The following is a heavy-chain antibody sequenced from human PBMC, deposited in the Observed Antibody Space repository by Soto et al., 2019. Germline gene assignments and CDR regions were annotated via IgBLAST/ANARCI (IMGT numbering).Heavy chain of an antibody. V-gene: IGHV5-51*01. CDR1: GYSFTSYW. CDR3: ARLTYYYDSSGYFDYYYYGMDV. J-gene: IGHJ6*02. Sequence: GESLKISCKGSGYSFTSYWIGWVRQMPGKGLEWMGIIYPGDSDTRYSPSFQGQVTISADKSISTAYLQWSSLKASDTAMYYCARLTYYYDSSGYFDYYYYGMDVWGQGTTVTVSS. D-gene: IGHD3-22*01. CDR2: IYPGDSDT.